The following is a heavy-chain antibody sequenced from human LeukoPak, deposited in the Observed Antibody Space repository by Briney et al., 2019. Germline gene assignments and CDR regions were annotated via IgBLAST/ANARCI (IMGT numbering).Heavy chain of an antibody. V-gene: IGHV3-11*06. D-gene: IGHD5-24*01. CDR3: ARDGSAYNFDY. Sequence: GGSLRLSCAASGFTFSDYYMSWIRQAPGKGLEWVSYISSSSSYTNYADSVKGRFTISRDNSKNTLYLQMNSLRAEDTAVYFCARDGSAYNFDYWGQGVLVTVSS. J-gene: IGHJ4*02. CDR2: ISSSSSYT. CDR1: GFTFSDYY.